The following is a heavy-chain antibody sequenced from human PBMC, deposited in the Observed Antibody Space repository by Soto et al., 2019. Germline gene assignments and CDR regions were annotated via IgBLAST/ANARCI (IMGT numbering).Heavy chain of an antibody. V-gene: IGHV4-39*01. CDR1: GGSITRSSHF. CDR2: IYFTGNT. J-gene: IGHJ4*02. D-gene: IGHD1-26*01. Sequence: SETLSPPCSASGGSITRSSHFWGWVRQPPGKGLEWIGTIYFTGNTYYTPSLKSRLTMSIDTSKNEFSLRLNSVTAADTAVYYCASGKGVDGSHYLDNWGQGTLVTVSS. CDR3: ASGKGVDGSHYLDN.